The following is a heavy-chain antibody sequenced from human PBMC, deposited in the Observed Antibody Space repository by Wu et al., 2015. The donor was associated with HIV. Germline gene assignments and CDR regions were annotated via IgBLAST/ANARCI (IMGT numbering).Heavy chain of an antibody. Sequence: VQLVQSGAEVRKPGSSVKVSCRASGDTFSHTAISWLRQAPGQGFDWMGGIIPALDITNYEEMFQGRVTITADESTMTVYMELRTLRSDDTAVYFCAKGGWASSGLYKATFESWGQGTPVTVSS. CDR1: GDTFSHTA. CDR3: AKGGWASSGLYKATFES. V-gene: IGHV1-69*10. CDR2: IIPALDIT. J-gene: IGHJ4*02. D-gene: IGHD6-19*01.